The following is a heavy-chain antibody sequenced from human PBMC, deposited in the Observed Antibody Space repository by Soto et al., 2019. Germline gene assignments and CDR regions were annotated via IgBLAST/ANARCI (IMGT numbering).Heavy chain of an antibody. CDR3: ARDSRTEWPLRPTL. J-gene: IGHJ4*02. CDR1: GFTFSSYS. CDR2: ISSSSSYI. Sequence: GGSLRLSCAASGFTFSSYSMNWVRQAPGKGLEWVSSISSSSSYIYYADSVKGRFTISRDNAKNSLYLQMNSLRAEDTAVYYCARDSRTEWPLRPTLWGQGTLVTVSS. V-gene: IGHV3-21*01. D-gene: IGHD3-3*01.